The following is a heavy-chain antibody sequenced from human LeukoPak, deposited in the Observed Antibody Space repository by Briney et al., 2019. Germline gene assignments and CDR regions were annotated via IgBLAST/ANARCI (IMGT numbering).Heavy chain of an antibody. CDR1: GFSISNYY. CDR3: ARDLRKAYCGSDCLHGMDV. Sequence: PSETLSFTGTGSGFSISNYYWSWLRQPPGKGLVGIGYMFYSGNTNYNPSLKSRVTISVDTSKNQFSLKLNSVTAADTAVYYCARDLRKAYCGSDCLHGMDVWGQGTTVTVSS. D-gene: IGHD2-21*02. V-gene: IGHV4-59*01. J-gene: IGHJ6*02. CDR2: MFYSGNT.